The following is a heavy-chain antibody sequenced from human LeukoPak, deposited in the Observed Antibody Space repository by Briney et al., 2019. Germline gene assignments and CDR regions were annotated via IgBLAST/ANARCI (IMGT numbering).Heavy chain of an antibody. J-gene: IGHJ4*02. Sequence: PSEALSLTCTVSGGSISSGGYYWSWIRQHPGKGLEWIGYIYYSGSTYYNPSLKSRVTISVDTSKNQFSLKLSSVTAADTAVYYCARLSEVTGNYWGQGTLVTVSS. V-gene: IGHV4-31*03. D-gene: IGHD2-21*02. CDR2: IYYSGST. CDR1: GGSISSGGYY. CDR3: ARLSEVTGNY.